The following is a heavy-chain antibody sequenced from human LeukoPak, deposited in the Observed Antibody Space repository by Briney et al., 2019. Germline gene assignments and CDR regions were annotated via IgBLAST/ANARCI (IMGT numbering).Heavy chain of an antibody. J-gene: IGHJ4*02. D-gene: IGHD2-15*01. CDR2: ISYDGSNK. CDR3: ARGPMYAALDY. CDR1: GFTFSSYA. V-gene: IGHV3-30*04. Sequence: GGSLRLSCAASGFTFSSYAMHWVRQAPGKGLEWVAVISYDGSNKYYADSVKGRFTISRDNSKNTLYLQMNSLRAEDTAVDYCARGPMYAALDYWGQGTMVNVSS.